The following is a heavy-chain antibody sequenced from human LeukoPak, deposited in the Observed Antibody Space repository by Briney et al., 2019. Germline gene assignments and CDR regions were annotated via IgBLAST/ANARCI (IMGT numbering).Heavy chain of an antibody. V-gene: IGHV3-53*01. CDR1: EFTFSSYS. Sequence: PGGSLRLSCAASEFTFSSYSMNWVRQAPGKGLEWVSVIYSGGSTYYADSVKGRFTISRDNSKNTLYLQMNSLRAEDTAVYYCARDLAGESPFGYWGQGTLVTVSS. J-gene: IGHJ4*02. D-gene: IGHD3-10*01. CDR2: IYSGGST. CDR3: ARDLAGESPFGY.